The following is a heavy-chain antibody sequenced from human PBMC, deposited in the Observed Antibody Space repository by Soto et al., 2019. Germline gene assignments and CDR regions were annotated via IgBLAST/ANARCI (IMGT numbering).Heavy chain of an antibody. CDR3: ARVAIMGVVKSPLFLFDL. J-gene: IGHJ4*02. Sequence: PGGSLRLSCSASGFNFKIYGMTWVRQAPGKGLEWISDISTLGTTIHYADSVRDRSTISRDNPTNTVYLHLTSLRDEDTAVYYCARVAIMGVVKSPLFLFDLWGQGTLVTVSS. CDR2: ISTLGTTI. V-gene: IGHV3-48*03. CDR1: GFNFKIYG. D-gene: IGHD2-21*01.